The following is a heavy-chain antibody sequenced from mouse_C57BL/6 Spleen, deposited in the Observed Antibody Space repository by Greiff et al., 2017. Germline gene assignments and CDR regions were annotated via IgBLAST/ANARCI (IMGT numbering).Heavy chain of an antibody. D-gene: IGHD2-1*01. CDR2: IDPANGNT. CDR3: AGGKYIHYYAMDY. Sequence: VQLQQSVAELVRPGASVKLSCTASGFNIKNTYMHWVKQRPEQGLEWIGRIDPANGNTKYAPKFQGKATITADTSSNTAYLQLSSLTSEDTAIYSCAGGKYIHYYAMDYWGQGTSVTVSS. CDR1: GFNIKNTY. J-gene: IGHJ4*01. V-gene: IGHV14-3*01.